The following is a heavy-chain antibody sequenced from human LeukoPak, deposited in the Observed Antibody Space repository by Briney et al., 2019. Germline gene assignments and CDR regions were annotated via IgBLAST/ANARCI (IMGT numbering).Heavy chain of an antibody. D-gene: IGHD2-2*01. J-gene: IGHJ4*02. CDR1: GFTFSSYS. V-gene: IGHV3-21*06. Sequence: GGSLRLSCAASGFTFSSYSMNWVRQAPGKGLEWVSFISSSSIYINYADSVKGRFTTSRDNAKNSLYLQMNSLRAEDTAVYYCARDRDDMRYCSSSSCSFDSWGQGTLVTVSS. CDR2: ISSSSIYI. CDR3: ARDRDDMRYCSSSSCSFDS.